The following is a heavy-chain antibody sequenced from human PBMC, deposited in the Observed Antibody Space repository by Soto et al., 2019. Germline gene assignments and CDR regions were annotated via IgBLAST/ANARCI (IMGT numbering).Heavy chain of an antibody. CDR2: IYYSGST. V-gene: IGHV4-59*08. CDR3: ARLAWGCSSTSCYAFDI. Sequence: PSETLSLTCTVSGGSISSYYWSWIRQPPGKGLEWIGYIYYSGSTNYNPSLKSRVTISVDTSKNQFSLKLSSVTAADTVVYYCARLAWGCSSTSCYAFDIWGQGTMVTVSS. CDR1: GGSISSYY. D-gene: IGHD2-2*01. J-gene: IGHJ3*02.